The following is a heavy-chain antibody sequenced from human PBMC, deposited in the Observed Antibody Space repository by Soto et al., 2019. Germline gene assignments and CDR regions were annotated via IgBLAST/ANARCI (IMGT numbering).Heavy chain of an antibody. CDR1: GGSISSGGYS. V-gene: IGHV4-30-2*03. CDR3: ATSGSGSYYYFDY. CDR2: IYHSGST. J-gene: IGHJ4*02. D-gene: IGHD3-10*01. Sequence: PSETLSLTCAVSGGSISSGGYSWSWIRQPPGKGLEWIGYIYHSGSTYYNPSLKSRVTMSVDTSKNQFSLKLNSVTAADTAVYYCATSGSGSYYYFDYWGQGTLVTVSS.